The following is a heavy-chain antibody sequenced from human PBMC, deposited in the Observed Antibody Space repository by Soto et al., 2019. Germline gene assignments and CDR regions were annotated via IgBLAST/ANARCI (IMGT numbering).Heavy chain of an antibody. CDR1: GFTVSSNY. D-gene: IGHD6-6*01. Sequence: GGSLRLSCAASGFTVSSNYMSWVRQAPGKGPEWVSVIYSGGSTYYADSVKGRFTISRDNSKNTLYLQMNSLRAEDTAVYYCARVAYSSSTMEVGYFDYWGQGTLVTVSS. CDR3: ARVAYSSSTMEVGYFDY. J-gene: IGHJ4*02. V-gene: IGHV3-53*01. CDR2: IYSGGST.